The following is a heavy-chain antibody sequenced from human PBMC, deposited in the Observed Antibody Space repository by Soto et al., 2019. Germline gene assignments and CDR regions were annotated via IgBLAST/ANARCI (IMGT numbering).Heavy chain of an antibody. J-gene: IGHJ2*01. CDR1: GGSISSANYY. CDR3: ARQTDFYDSSVYF. Sequence: SETLSLTCTVSGGSISSANYYWGWIRQPPGKGLEWIGIIHYSGSTYYNPSLKSRISISVDTSKNQFSLKLSSVTAADTALFYCARQTDFYDSSVYF. CDR2: IHYSGST. V-gene: IGHV4-39*01. D-gene: IGHD3-22*01.